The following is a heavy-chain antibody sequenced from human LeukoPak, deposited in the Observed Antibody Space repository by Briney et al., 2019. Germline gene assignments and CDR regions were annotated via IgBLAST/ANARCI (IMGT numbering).Heavy chain of an antibody. CDR1: GGTFSSYA. CDR3: ARDGGSRGSGYYYGMDV. CDR2: IIPIFGTA. J-gene: IGHJ6*02. Sequence: GSSVKVSCKASGGTFSSYAISWVRQAPGQGLEWMGGIIPIFGTANYAQKSQGRVTITADESTSTAYMELSSLRSEDTAVYYCARDGGSRGSGYYYGMDVWGQGTTVTVSS. V-gene: IGHV1-69*01. D-gene: IGHD6-25*01.